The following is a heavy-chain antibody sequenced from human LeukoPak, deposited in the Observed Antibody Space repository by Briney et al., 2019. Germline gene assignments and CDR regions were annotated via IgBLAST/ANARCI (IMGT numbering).Heavy chain of an antibody. V-gene: IGHV4-4*07. D-gene: IGHD5-18*01. J-gene: IGHJ2*01. CDR2: FDFSGST. CDR1: GGSFSSYY. CDR3: VRGLWPGYDWHFDL. Sequence: SETLSLTCTVPGGSFSSYYWSWVRQPAGKGLEWIGRFDFSGSTNYNPSLKSRVTMSGDKSKNQFSLKLNSVPAADTAVYYCVRGLWPGYDWHFDLWGRGTLVTVSS.